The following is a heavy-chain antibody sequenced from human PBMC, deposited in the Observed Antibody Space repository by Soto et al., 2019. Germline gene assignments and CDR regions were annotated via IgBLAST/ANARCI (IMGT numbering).Heavy chain of an antibody. CDR2: ISYDENNK. CDR1: GFTFRNFG. CDR3: AKETGHGGSAPGYYFDY. D-gene: IGHD4-17*01. V-gene: IGHV3-30*18. J-gene: IGHJ4*02. Sequence: QVQLVESGGGVVQPGRSLRLSCAASGFTFRNFGMHWVRQAPGKGLEWVALISYDENNKWFADSVKGRFTISRDNSRNTLYLQMSSLRSVDTAVYYCAKETGHGGSAPGYYFDYWGRGTPVTVSS.